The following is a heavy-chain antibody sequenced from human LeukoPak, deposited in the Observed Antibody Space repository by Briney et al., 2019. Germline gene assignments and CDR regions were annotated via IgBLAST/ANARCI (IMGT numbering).Heavy chain of an antibody. CDR2: ISSSSSYI. CDR1: GFTFSSYS. J-gene: IGHJ4*02. CDR3: AGDADGDYHLDY. V-gene: IGHV3-21*01. Sequence: GGSLRLSCAASGFTFSSYSMNWVRQAPGKGLEWVSSISSSSSYIYYADSVEGRFTISRDNAKNSLYLQMNSLRAEDTAVYYCAGDADGDYHLDYWGQGTLVTVSS. D-gene: IGHD4-17*01.